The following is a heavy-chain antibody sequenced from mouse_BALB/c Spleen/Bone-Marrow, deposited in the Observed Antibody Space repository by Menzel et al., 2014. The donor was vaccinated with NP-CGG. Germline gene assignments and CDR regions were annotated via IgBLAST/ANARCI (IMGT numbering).Heavy chain of an antibody. Sequence: QVQLQQSGAELVKPGASVKMSCKASGYTFTSYNMHRVKQTPGQGLEWIGAIYPGNGDTSYNQKFKGKATLTADKSSSTAYMQLSSLTSEDSAAYYCARSGSSGYYAMDYWGQGTSVTVSS. V-gene: IGHV1-12*01. CDR1: GYTFTSYN. D-gene: IGHD3-1*01. CDR3: ARSGSSGYYAMDY. CDR2: IYPGNGDT. J-gene: IGHJ4*01.